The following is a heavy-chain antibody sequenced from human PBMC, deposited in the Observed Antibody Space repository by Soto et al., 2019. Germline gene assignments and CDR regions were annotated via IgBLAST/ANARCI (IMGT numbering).Heavy chain of an antibody. CDR1: GGSISSYY. CDR3: ARAKYSSSSGIDY. V-gene: IGHV4-59*01. J-gene: IGHJ4*02. D-gene: IGHD6-6*01. CDR2: IYYSGST. Sequence: QVQLQESGPGLVKPSETLSLTCTVSGGSISSYYWSWIRQPPGKGLEWIGYIYYSGSTNYNPSLKSRVTISVDTSKNQFSLKLSSVTAADTAVYYCARAKYSSSSGIDYWGQGTLVTVSS.